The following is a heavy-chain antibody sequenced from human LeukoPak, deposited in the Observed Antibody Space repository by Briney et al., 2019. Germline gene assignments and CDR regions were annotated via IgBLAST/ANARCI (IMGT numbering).Heavy chain of an antibody. D-gene: IGHD2-2*02. CDR1: GSTFSNYA. J-gene: IGHJ4*02. Sequence: GGSLRLSCAASGSTFSNYAMSWVRQAPGKGLEWVSTISGSGLSTYYTNSVKGRFTISRDNSKNTLYLQMNSLRAEDTAVYYCARGQYTPMYYFDYWGREPWSPSPQ. CDR2: ISGSGLST. V-gene: IGHV3-23*01. CDR3: ARGQYTPMYYFDY.